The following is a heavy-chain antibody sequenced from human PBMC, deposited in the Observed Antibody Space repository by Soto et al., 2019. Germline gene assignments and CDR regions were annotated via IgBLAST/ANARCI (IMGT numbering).Heavy chain of an antibody. CDR3: ASNYDSSGYSPYGMDV. CDR1: GYTFTSYY. D-gene: IGHD3-22*01. Sequence: ASVKVSCKASGYTFTSYYMHWVRQAPGQGLEWMGIINPSGGSTSYAQKFQGRVTMTRDTSTSTVYMELSSLRSEDTAVYYCASNYDSSGYSPYGMDVWAQGTTVTVSS. J-gene: IGHJ6*02. V-gene: IGHV1-46*01. CDR2: INPSGGST.